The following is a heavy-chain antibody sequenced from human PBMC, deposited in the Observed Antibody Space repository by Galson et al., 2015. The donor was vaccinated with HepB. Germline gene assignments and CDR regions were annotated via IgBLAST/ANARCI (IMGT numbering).Heavy chain of an antibody. D-gene: IGHD6-6*01. CDR2: TYYKSKRYY. Sequence: CAISGDSVSSNSAAWNWIRQSPSRGLEWLGRTYYKSKRYYDYAVSVKSRIIINPDTSKNQFSLQLTSVTPEDTAVYYCARGYSSSYGYWGQGTLVTVSS. CDR1: GDSVSSNSAA. J-gene: IGHJ4*02. V-gene: IGHV6-1*01. CDR3: ARGYSSSYGY.